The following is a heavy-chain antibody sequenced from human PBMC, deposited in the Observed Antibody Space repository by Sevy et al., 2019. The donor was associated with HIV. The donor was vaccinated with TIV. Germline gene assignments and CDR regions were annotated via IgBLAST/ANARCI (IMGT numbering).Heavy chain of an antibody. Sequence: GGSLRLSCAASGFTFSSYAMHWVRQAPGKGLEWVAVISYDGSNKYYADSVKCRFTISRDNSKNTLYLQMNSLRAEDTAVYYCARGASEYSSSWADYWGQGTLVTVSS. D-gene: IGHD6-13*01. V-gene: IGHV3-30-3*01. CDR3: ARGASEYSSSWADY. CDR1: GFTFSSYA. J-gene: IGHJ4*02. CDR2: ISYDGSNK.